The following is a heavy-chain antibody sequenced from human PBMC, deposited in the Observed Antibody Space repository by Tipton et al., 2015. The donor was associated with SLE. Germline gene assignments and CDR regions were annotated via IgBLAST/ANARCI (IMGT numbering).Heavy chain of an antibody. D-gene: IGHD5-12*01. CDR3: ARDGRGLRFDP. CDR1: GGSFSGYY. V-gene: IGHV4-34*01. Sequence: TLSLTCAVYGGSFSGYYWSWIRQPPGKGLEWIGSIYYSGSTYYNPSLKSRVTISVDTSKNQFSLKLSSVTAADTAVYYCARDGRGLRFDPWGQGTLVTVSS. J-gene: IGHJ5*02. CDR2: IYYSGST.